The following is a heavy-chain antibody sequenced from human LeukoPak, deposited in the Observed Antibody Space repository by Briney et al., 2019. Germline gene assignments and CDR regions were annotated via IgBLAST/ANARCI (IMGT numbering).Heavy chain of an antibody. V-gene: IGHV3-30*02. CDR3: ARGATYYYDSSGRGSFAFDI. D-gene: IGHD3-22*01. Sequence: GGSLRLSCAASGFTFSSYAMHWVRQAPGKGLEWVAFIRYDGSNKYYADSVKGRFTISRDNSKNTLYLQMNSLRAEDTAVYYCARGATYYYDSSGRGSFAFDIWGQGTMVTVSS. CDR1: GFTFSSYA. CDR2: IRYDGSNK. J-gene: IGHJ3*02.